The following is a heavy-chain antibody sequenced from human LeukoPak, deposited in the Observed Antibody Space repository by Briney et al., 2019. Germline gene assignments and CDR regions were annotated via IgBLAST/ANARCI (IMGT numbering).Heavy chain of an antibody. CDR2: IYHGGST. V-gene: IGHV4-59*01. Sequence: PSETLSLTCSVSGGSIRSYYWSWIRQPPGKGLEWIGYIYHGGSTNYNPSLKSRVTISVDTSKNQFSLKLSSVTAADTAVYYCASTVDTAMPVDYWGQGTQVTVSS. J-gene: IGHJ4*02. D-gene: IGHD5-18*01. CDR3: ASTVDTAMPVDY. CDR1: GGSIRSYY.